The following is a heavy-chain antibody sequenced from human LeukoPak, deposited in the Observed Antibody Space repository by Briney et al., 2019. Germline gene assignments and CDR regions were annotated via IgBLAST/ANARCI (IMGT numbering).Heavy chain of an antibody. CDR2: ISGSGGST. CDR3: AKGVVAALDLDY. CDR1: GFTFSSYG. J-gene: IGHJ4*02. D-gene: IGHD2-15*01. V-gene: IGHV3-23*01. Sequence: GGSLRLSCAASGFTFSSYGMSWVRQAPGKGLEWVSAISGSGGSTYYADSVKGRFTISRDNSKNTLYLQMNSLRAEDTAVYYCAKGVVAALDLDYWGQGTLVTVSS.